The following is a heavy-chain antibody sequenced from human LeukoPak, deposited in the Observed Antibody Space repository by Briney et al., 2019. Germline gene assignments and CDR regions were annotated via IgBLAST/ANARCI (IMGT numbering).Heavy chain of an antibody. Sequence: PGGSLRLSCAASGFTFDSYSMNWVRQAPGKGLEWVSYISSSSSTIYYADSVKGRFTISRDNAKNSLYLQMNSLRAEDTAVYYCAREILRRTDRSAFDIWGQGTMVTVSS. V-gene: IGHV3-48*04. CDR3: AREILRRTDRSAFDI. CDR2: ISSSSSTI. CDR1: GFTFDSYS. J-gene: IGHJ3*02. D-gene: IGHD4-17*01.